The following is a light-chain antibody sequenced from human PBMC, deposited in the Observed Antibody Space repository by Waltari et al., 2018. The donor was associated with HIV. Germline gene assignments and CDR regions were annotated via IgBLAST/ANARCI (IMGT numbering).Light chain of an antibody. CDR1: SSAVGAYNL. CDR3: CSYAGRSTLEV. J-gene: IGLJ2*01. V-gene: IGLV2-23*02. Sequence: SALTQPASVSGSPGQSITISCTGTSSAVGAYNLVSWYQQHPGKAPKFIIYEVNKRPSEVSIRFAGSKSGNTASLTSSGLQAEDEADYYCCSYAGRSTLEVFGGGTKVTVL. CDR2: EVN.